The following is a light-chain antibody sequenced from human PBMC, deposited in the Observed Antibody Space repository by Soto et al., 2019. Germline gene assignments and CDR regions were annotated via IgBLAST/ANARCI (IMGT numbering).Light chain of an antibody. CDR1: QSISRW. CDR2: DVS. Sequence: DIQMTQSPSTLSASVGDRVTITCRASQSISRWLAWYQLKPGTAPKLLIYDVSNLQSGVPSRFSGSASGTEFTLTIGSLQPDDYAIYYCQQYSTHSTFGQGTKLEF. J-gene: IGKJ2*01. V-gene: IGKV1-5*01. CDR3: QQYSTHST.